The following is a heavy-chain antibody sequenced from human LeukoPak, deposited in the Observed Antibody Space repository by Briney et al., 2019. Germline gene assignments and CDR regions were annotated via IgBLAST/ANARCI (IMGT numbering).Heavy chain of an antibody. V-gene: IGHV3-11*01. CDR1: GFTFSYYY. CDR2: ISSSGSTI. D-gene: IGHD5/OR15-5a*01. J-gene: IGHJ4*02. Sequence: PGGSLRLSCAASGFTFSYYYMSWIRQAPGKGLEWVSYISSSGSTIYYADSVKGRFTISRDNAKNSLYLQMNSLRVEDTAVYYCARAQVYYFPFDYWGQGTLVTVSS. CDR3: ARAQVYYFPFDY.